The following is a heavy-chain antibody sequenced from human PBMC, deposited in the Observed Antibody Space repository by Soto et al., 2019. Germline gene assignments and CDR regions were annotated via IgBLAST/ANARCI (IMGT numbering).Heavy chain of an antibody. J-gene: IGHJ6*02. CDR3: ARDADYGGSRGGMDV. CDR2: IYYSGST. Sequence: QVRLEESGPGLVKPSETLSLICSVSGGSVNNADYFWSWIRHHPENGLEWIGYIYYSGSTRYYPSFKTRATLSIDTSKNQFSLRLNSVTVADTAVYFCARDADYGGSRGGMDVWGRGTTVTVSS. D-gene: IGHD4-17*01. CDR1: GGSVNNADYF. V-gene: IGHV4-31*03.